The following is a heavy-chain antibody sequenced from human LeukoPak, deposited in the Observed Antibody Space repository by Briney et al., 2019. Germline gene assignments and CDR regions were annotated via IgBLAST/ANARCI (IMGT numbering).Heavy chain of an antibody. J-gene: IGHJ6*02. V-gene: IGHV4-34*01. CDR2: LNHGGST. CDR3: ARGRYYDFWSGTMEGMDV. CDR1: GGSLSGHF. Sequence: SETLSLTCAVHGGSLSGHFWSWIRQTPGKGLEWIGDLNHGGSTNYNLSLKSRVFISVDTPKNEMSLNVSSVTATDTAVYYCARGRYYDFWSGTMEGMDVWGQGTTVIVSS. D-gene: IGHD3-3*01.